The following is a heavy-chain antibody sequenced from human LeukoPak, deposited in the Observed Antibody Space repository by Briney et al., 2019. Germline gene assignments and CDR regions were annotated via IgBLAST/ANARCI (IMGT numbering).Heavy chain of an antibody. D-gene: IGHD6-19*01. CDR3: ARGGFRGMGVAGIGRFDY. J-gene: IGHJ4*02. Sequence: SETLSLTCAVYGGSFSGYYWSWIRQPPGKGLEWIGEINHRGTTNYNPARKSRVNISVDTSKNQFSMKPSSVTTADTAVYYRARGGFRGMGVAGIGRFDYWGQGTLVTVSS. CDR2: INHRGTT. V-gene: IGHV4-34*01. CDR1: GGSFSGYY.